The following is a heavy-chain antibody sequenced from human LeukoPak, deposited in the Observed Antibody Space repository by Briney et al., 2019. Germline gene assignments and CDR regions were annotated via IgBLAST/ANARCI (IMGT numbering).Heavy chain of an antibody. CDR2: IYYSGTT. Sequence: SQTLSLTCTVSCGSISSGGLYLSWIRPHPGEGLEWIGYIYYSGTTYYNPSLKSRVSISVDTSKNQFSLKLNSVTAADTAVYYCARSPDDAFDIWGQGTMVTVSS. CDR1: CGSISSGGLY. V-gene: IGHV4-31*03. J-gene: IGHJ3*02. CDR3: ARSPDDAFDI.